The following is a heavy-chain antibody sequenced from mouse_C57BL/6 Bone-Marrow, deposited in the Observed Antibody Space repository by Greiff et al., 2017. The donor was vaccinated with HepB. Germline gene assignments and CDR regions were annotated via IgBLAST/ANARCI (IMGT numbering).Heavy chain of an antibody. J-gene: IGHJ3*01. Sequence: EVQLQQSGAELVRPGASVKLSCTASGFNIKDDYMHWVKQRPEQGLEWIGWIDPENGDTEYASKFQGKATITADTSSNTAYLQLSSLTSEDTAVYYCTTDDHEGFAYWGQGTLVTVSA. CDR2: IDPENGDT. V-gene: IGHV14-4*01. CDR3: TTDDHEGFAY. CDR1: GFNIKDDY. D-gene: IGHD2-4*01.